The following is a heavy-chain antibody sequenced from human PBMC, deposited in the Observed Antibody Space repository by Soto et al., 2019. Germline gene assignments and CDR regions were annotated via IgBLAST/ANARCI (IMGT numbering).Heavy chain of an antibody. CDR2: VSGSGSST. V-gene: IGHV3-23*01. CDR1: GFTFSSYA. Sequence: EVQLLESGGGLVQPGGSLRLSCAASGFTFSSYALSWVRQAPGKGLEWISAVSGSGSSTYYADSVKGRFTISRDNSKNTLYLQMNSLSADDTAVYFCAKDVIRDTAMAVYDFDYWGQGTLVTVSS. J-gene: IGHJ4*02. CDR3: AKDVIRDTAMAVYDFDY. D-gene: IGHD5-18*01.